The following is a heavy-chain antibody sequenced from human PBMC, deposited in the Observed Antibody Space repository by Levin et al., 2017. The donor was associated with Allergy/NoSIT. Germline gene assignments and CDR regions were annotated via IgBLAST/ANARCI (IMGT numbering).Heavy chain of an antibody. CDR1: FFPFLRSA. Sequence: SLLLSFSSSFFPFLRSALHWVRQAPGKGLEWVAVISYDGTNKYYADSVKGRFAISRDHSKNTLYLQMNSLRAEDTAVYYCARDVFGRWELRFDYWGQGTLVTVSS. CDR2: ISYDGTNK. J-gene: IGHJ4*02. V-gene: IGHV3-30*09. CDR3: ARDVFGRWELRFDY. D-gene: IGHD1-26*01.